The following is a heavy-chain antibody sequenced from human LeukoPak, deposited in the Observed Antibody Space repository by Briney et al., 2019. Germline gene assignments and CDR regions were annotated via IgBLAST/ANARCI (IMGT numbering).Heavy chain of an antibody. CDR2: IRYDGSNK. D-gene: IGHD6-19*01. J-gene: IGHJ4*02. CDR3: AKDFSSGRYRILYYFDY. Sequence: GGSLRLSCAASGFTSSSYGMHWVRQAPGKGLEWVAFIRYDGSNKYYADSVKGRFTISRDNSKNTLYLQMNSLRAEDTAVYYCAKDFSSGRYRILYYFDYWGQGTLVTVSS. V-gene: IGHV3-30*02. CDR1: GFTSSSYG.